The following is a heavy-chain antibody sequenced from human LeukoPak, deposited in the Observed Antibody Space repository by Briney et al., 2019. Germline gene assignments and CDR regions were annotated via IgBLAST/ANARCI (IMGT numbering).Heavy chain of an antibody. V-gene: IGHV3-33*06. CDR3: AKYYASRSRSFDF. Sequence: GRSLRLSCAASGFTFSSYGMHWVRQAPGKGLEWVAVIWYDGSNKYYADSVKGRFTIPRDNSKNTLYLQMNSLRAEDTAVYYCAKYYASRSRSFDFWGQGTLVTVSS. CDR1: GFTFSSYG. J-gene: IGHJ4*02. D-gene: IGHD3-10*01. CDR2: IWYDGSNK.